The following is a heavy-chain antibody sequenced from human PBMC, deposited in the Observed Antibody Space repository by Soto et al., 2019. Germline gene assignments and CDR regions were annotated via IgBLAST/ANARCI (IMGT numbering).Heavy chain of an antibody. CDR3: ASLLTTVNYNAKYGMDV. V-gene: IGHV3-48*03. J-gene: IGHJ6*02. CDR1: GFTFSYYE. Sequence: PGGSLRLSCAASGFTFSYYEMNWVRQAPGKGLEWISYISTSAAAKYYADSVQGRFTISRDNAKNSLYLQMYGLRAEDTAVYYCASLLTTVNYNAKYGMDVWGQGTPVTVSS. CDR2: ISTSAAAK. D-gene: IGHD3-10*01.